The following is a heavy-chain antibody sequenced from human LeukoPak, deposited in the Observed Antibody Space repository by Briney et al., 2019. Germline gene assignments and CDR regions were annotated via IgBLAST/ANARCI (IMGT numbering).Heavy chain of an antibody. Sequence: GRSLRLSCAASGFTFSYYGMHWVRQAPGRRLEWVALIWYDGSNNYYADSVKARFTISRDNSKNTLYLQMNSLRAEDTAVYYCAKNHYYDSSGLDAFDIWGQGTLVTISS. D-gene: IGHD3-22*01. CDR3: AKNHYYDSSGLDAFDI. V-gene: IGHV3-33*06. CDR2: IWYDGSNN. J-gene: IGHJ3*02. CDR1: GFTFSYYG.